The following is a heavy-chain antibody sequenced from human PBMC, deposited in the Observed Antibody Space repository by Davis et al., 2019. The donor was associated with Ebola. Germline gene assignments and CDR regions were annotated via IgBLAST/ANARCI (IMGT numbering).Heavy chain of an antibody. J-gene: IGHJ4*02. V-gene: IGHV3-33*08. CDR1: GFTVSSYG. CDR3: ARGRDGYNIHSFDY. Sequence: GGSLRLSCAASGFTVSSYGMHWVRQAPGKGLEWVAVIWYDGSNKYYADSVKGRFTISRDNSKNTLYLQMNSLRAEDTAVYYCARGRDGYNIHSFDYWGQGTLVTVSS. CDR2: IWYDGSNK. D-gene: IGHD5-24*01.